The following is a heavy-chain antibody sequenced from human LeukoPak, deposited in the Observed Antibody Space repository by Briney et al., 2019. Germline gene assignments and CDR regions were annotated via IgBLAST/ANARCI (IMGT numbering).Heavy chain of an antibody. J-gene: IGHJ4*02. Sequence: PGGSLRLSCAASGFTFSSYSMNWVRQAPGKGLEWVSYISSSSSTIYYADSVKGRFTISRDNAKNSLYLQMNSLRAEDTAVYYCARRTPIPNRWGQGTLVTVSS. CDR2: ISSSSSTI. V-gene: IGHV3-48*04. CDR1: GFTFSSYS. CDR3: ARRTPIPNR. D-gene: IGHD2-2*01.